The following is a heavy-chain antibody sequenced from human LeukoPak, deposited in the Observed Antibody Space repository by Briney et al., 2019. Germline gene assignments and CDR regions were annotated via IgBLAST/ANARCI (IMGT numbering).Heavy chain of an antibody. CDR1: GFTFSSYA. Sequence: PGGSLRLSCAASGFTFSSYAMHWVRQAPGKGLEWVAVISYDGSNKYYADSVKGRFTISRDNSKNTLYLQMNSLRAEDTAVYYCARDLILHPTYYYYGMDVWGKGTRSPSPQ. V-gene: IGHV3-30*04. CDR3: ARDLILHPTYYYYGMDV. D-gene: IGHD2-15*01. J-gene: IGHJ6*04. CDR2: ISYDGSNK.